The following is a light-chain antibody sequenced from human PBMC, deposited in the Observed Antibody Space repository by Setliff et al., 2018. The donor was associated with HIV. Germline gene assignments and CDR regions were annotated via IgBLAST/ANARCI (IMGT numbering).Light chain of an antibody. V-gene: IGLV2-23*01. CDR1: SSDIGRYNL. CDR3: CSNTGSNTYV. CDR2: QAT. J-gene: IGLJ1*01. Sequence: QSVLTQPASVSGSPGQSITISCTGTSSDIGRYNLVSWYQQYPGKAPKLMIYQATKRPSGVSNRFSGSKSGNTASLTNSGLQAEDEADYYCCSNTGSNTYVIGSGTKVTVL.